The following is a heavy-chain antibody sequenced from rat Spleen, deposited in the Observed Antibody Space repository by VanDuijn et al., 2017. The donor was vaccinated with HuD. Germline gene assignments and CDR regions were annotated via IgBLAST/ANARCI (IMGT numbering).Heavy chain of an antibody. J-gene: IGHJ3*01. D-gene: IGHD5-1*01. Sequence: EVQLVESGGGLVQPGRSLKLSCAASGFTFSDYYMAWVRQAPTKGLEWVATISYDDRSTYYRDSVKGRFTISRDNTKSTLYLQMDSLRSEDTATYYCARHRDWGRGWFAYWGQGTLVTVSS. CDR3: ARHRDWGRGWFAY. CDR2: ISYDDRST. V-gene: IGHV5-7*01. CDR1: GFTFSDYY.